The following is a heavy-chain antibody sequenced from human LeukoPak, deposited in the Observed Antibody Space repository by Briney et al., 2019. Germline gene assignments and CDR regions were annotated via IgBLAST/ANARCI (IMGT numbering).Heavy chain of an antibody. V-gene: IGHV3-48*04. J-gene: IGHJ4*02. CDR1: GFTFSSYA. D-gene: IGHD6-19*01. CDR3: VRHSSGWFFDY. Sequence: PGGSLRLSCAASGFTFSSYAMSWVRQAPGKGLEWVSYISSSSSTMYYADSVKGRFTISRDNAKNSLYLQMNSLRAEDTAVYYCVRHSSGWFFDYWGQGTLVTVSS. CDR2: ISSSSSTM.